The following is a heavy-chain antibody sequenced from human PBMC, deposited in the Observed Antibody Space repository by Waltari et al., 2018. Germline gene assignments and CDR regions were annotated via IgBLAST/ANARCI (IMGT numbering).Heavy chain of an antibody. CDR2: ISSSSTI. CDR3: ARGMVGAAYFDC. D-gene: IGHD1-26*01. J-gene: IGHJ4*02. CDR1: GFTSSSYG. Sequence: EVQLVESGGGLVQPGGSLRLSCEASGFTSSSYGRNWVRQAPGKGLGWVSYISSSSTIKYADSVKGRFTISRDSPKNSLYLQMNSLRAEDAAVYYCARGMVGAAYFDCWGQGALVSVSS. V-gene: IGHV3-48*04.